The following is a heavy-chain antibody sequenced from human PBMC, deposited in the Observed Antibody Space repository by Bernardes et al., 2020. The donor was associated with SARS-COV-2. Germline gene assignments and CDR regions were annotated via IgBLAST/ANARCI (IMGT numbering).Heavy chain of an antibody. CDR3: ARVMATSVILIR. D-gene: IGHD5-12*01. V-gene: IGHV1-2*02. CDR1: GYTFTRYY. CDR2: INPYSGGT. Sequence: SVKVSCMASGYTFTRYYFHWVRQAPGQGLAWMGWINPYSGGTKYAQKLQGRVTLTRDTSISTAYMELIRLTSDDTAVYYCARVMATSVILIRWGQGALVTVSS. J-gene: IGHJ4*02.